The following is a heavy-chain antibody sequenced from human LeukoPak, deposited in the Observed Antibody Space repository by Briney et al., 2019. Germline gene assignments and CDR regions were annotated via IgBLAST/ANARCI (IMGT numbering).Heavy chain of an antibody. CDR1: GFTFSSYG. Sequence: GGSLRLSCAASGFTFSSYGMHWVRQAPGKGLEWVANIKQDGSEKYYVDSVKGRFTISRDNAKNSLYLQMNSLRAEDTAVYYCARDFSHFTMVRGVPAGSRNNWFDPWGQGTLVTVSS. CDR3: ARDFSHFTMVRGVPAGSRNNWFDP. D-gene: IGHD3-10*01. J-gene: IGHJ5*02. V-gene: IGHV3-7*01. CDR2: IKQDGSEK.